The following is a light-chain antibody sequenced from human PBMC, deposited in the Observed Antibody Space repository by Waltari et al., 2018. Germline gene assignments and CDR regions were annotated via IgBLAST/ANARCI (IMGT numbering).Light chain of an antibody. J-gene: IGKJ2*01. CDR3: QKYYSDSNN. CDR2: WAS. Sequence: DIVMTQSPDSLAVSLGERATIHCKSSQSVLYSSDNKNYVGWYQQKPGHPPKLLISWASTPESGVPDRFSGRGSGADVTLTISSLQAEDVAVYYCQKYYSDSNNFGHGTKLEIE. V-gene: IGKV4-1*01. CDR1: QSVLYSSDNKNY.